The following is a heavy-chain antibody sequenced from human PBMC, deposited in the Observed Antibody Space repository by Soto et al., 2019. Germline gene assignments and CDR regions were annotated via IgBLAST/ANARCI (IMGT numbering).Heavy chain of an antibody. D-gene: IGHD3-10*01. V-gene: IGHV1-69*01. CDR1: GGTFNNYA. CDR2: IIPIIGTA. J-gene: IGHJ4*02. Sequence: QVQLVQSGAEVKKPGTSVKVSCKASGGTFNNYAITWVRQAPGQGLEWMGGIIPIIGTANYAEKFQGRIPITADECTSTVYMELSILRSEDTALYYCASSCGPSWDGDYWCQGTLDTVAS. CDR3: ASSCGPSWDGDY.